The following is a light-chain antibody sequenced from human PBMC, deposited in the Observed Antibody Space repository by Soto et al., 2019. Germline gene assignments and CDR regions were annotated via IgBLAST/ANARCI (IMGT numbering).Light chain of an antibody. CDR1: SSNIGSNT. V-gene: IGLV1-44*01. CDR3: AAWDDSLNGYV. J-gene: IGLJ1*01. CDR2: INN. Sequence: QSVLTQPPSASGTPGQRVTISCSGSSSNIGSNTVNWFQHLPGTAHKLLIYINNQRPSGVPDRFSGSKSGTSAYLAISGLQSEDEADYYCAAWDDSLNGYVFGTGTKV.